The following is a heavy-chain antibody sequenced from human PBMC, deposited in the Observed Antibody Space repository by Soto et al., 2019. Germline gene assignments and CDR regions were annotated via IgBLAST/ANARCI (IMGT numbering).Heavy chain of an antibody. D-gene: IGHD5-12*01. V-gene: IGHV5-51*01. CDR1: GYSFNTYW. Sequence: GEXLKISCKVSGYSFNTYWIGWVRHVSGKVREWMGIINPGDSDTRYSPSLQGQVTISADKSTSTAYLQWSSLKASDTAMYYCARSAGYDYYYYGMDVWGQGTTVTVSS. CDR3: ARSAGYDYYYYGMDV. CDR2: INPGDSDT. J-gene: IGHJ6*02.